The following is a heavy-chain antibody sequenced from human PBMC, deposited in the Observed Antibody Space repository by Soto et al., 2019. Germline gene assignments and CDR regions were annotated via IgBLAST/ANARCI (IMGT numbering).Heavy chain of an antibody. CDR2: STLSGST. D-gene: IGHD4-17*01. Sequence: QVHLQQWGAGLLKPSETLSLTCAVYDGSLSGHFWSLRGHHWSWIRQPPGKGLECIGESTLSGSTHYNPSLKSRVTISVDPSKKQFSLKLTSVAAADTAVYYCARGSVTTGDYWGQGTLVTVSS. CDR1: DGSLSGHFWSLRGHH. V-gene: IGHV4-34*01. J-gene: IGHJ4*02. CDR3: ARGSVTTGDY.